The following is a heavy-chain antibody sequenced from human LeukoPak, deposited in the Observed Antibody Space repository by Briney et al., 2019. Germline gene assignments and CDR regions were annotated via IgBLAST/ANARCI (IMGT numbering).Heavy chain of an antibody. J-gene: IGHJ5*02. D-gene: IGHD6-13*01. CDR2: IIPILGIA. Sequence: SVKVSCKASGGTFSSYAISWVRQAPGQGLEWMGRIIPILGIANYAQKFQGRVTITADKSTSTAYMELSSLRSEDTAVYYCARDHSSSSWFDPWGQGTLVTVSS. V-gene: IGHV1-69*04. CDR3: ARDHSSSSWFDP. CDR1: GGTFSSYA.